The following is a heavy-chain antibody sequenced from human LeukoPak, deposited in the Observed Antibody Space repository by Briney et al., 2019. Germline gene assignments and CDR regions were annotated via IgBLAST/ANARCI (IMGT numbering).Heavy chain of an antibody. CDR2: IGSDNKP. V-gene: IGHV3-23*05. J-gene: IGHJ6*02. Sequence: PGGSLRLSCEASGFTFSAYAMTWVRQAPGQGLEWVSSIGSDNKPHYSESVKGRFTISRDNSKNTLFLQMNTLRAEDTAVYYCAKSRSGSSSYVYYYGLDDWGQGTTLIVSS. CDR3: AKSRSGSSSYVYYYGLDD. CDR1: GFTFSAYA. D-gene: IGHD6-13*01.